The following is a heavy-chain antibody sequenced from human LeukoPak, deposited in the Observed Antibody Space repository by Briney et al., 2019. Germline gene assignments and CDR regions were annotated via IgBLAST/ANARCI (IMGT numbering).Heavy chain of an antibody. CDR1: GFTFSGYW. D-gene: IGHD5-24*01. J-gene: IGHJ4*02. CDR2: LNSDGTTI. CDR3: ALQMATTYYFDY. V-gene: IGHV3-74*01. Sequence: GGSLRLSCVASGFTFSGYWMHWVRQAPGMGLVWVSRLNSDGTTINYADSVKGRFTISRDNSKNTLYLQMNSLRAEDTAVYYCALQMATTYYFDYWGQGTLVTVSS.